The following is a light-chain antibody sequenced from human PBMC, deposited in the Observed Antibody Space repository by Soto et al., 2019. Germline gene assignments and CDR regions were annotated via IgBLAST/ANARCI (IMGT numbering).Light chain of an antibody. CDR3: QQYNTYLWT. Sequence: DLQMTQSPSTLSASVGERVTITCPASQSISSWLAWHQQKPGKDPKLLIYKAYSLESGAPSRFSGRGSGTEFTLTISSLQPDDFATYYCQQYNTYLWTFGPGTKVEIK. V-gene: IGKV1-5*03. CDR1: QSISSW. CDR2: KAY. J-gene: IGKJ1*01.